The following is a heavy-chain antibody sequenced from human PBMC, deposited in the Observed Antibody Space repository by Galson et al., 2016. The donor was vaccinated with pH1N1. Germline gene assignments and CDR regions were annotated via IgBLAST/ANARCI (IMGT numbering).Heavy chain of an antibody. J-gene: IGHJ4*02. CDR3: ARDNGYYTDFDY. CDR1: GFTFSRPT. D-gene: IGHD5-18*01. V-gene: IGHV3-64*02. Sequence: SLRHPCAASGFTFSRPTMHWFRQAPGKGLQYVSVIGTTGINIFYEDSERDRSTVSRDNVRYTLHLQMDSLRTEDTAIYYCARDNGYYTDFDYWGQGTLVTVSP. CDR2: IGTTGINI.